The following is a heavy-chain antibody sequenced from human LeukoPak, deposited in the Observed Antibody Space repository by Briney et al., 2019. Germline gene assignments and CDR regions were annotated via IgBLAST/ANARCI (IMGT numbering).Heavy chain of an antibody. Sequence: SETLSLTCAVYGGSFSGYYWGWIRQPPGKGLEWIGEINHSGSTNYNPSLKSRVTISVDTSKSQFSLKLSSVTAADTAVYYCARGSPGVAATYYFDYWGQGTLVTVSS. V-gene: IGHV4-34*01. D-gene: IGHD3-3*01. CDR3: ARGSPGVAATYYFDY. J-gene: IGHJ4*02. CDR1: GGSFSGYY. CDR2: INHSGST.